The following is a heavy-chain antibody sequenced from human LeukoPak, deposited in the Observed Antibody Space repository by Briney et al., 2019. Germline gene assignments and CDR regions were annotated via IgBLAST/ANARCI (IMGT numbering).Heavy chain of an antibody. CDR3: TRDQT. J-gene: IGHJ4*02. CDR1: LGSHW. CDR2: IKEDGSQK. Sequence: PGGSLRLSCVGALGSHWMGWFRQAPGKGLEWVANIKEDGSQKYYMDSVKGRFTISRDNAKSSLFLQMNNLRVEDTAVYYCTRDQTWGQGTLVTVSS. V-gene: IGHV3-7*01.